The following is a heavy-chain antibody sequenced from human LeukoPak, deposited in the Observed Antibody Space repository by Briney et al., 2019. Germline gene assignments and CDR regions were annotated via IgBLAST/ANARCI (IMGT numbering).Heavy chain of an antibody. CDR3: ARDKREVRYNWFDP. Sequence: ASVKVSCKASGGTFISYAISWVRQAPGQGLEWMGWISAYNGNTNYAQKLQGRVTMTTDTSTSTAYMELRSLRSDDTAVYYCARDKREVRYNWFDPWGQGTLVTVSS. CDR2: ISAYNGNT. V-gene: IGHV1-18*01. D-gene: IGHD3-10*01. CDR1: GGTFISYA. J-gene: IGHJ5*02.